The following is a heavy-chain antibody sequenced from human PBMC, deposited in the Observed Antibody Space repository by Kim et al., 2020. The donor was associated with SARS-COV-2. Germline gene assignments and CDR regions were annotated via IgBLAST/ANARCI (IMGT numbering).Heavy chain of an antibody. CDR3: ARDQAAAVRYFYGMDV. V-gene: IGHV4-31*02. D-gene: IGHD6-13*01. Sequence: LKSRVTISVDTSQNQFSLQLSSVSAADTAVYYCARDQAAAVRYFYGMDVWGQGTTVTVSS. J-gene: IGHJ6*02.